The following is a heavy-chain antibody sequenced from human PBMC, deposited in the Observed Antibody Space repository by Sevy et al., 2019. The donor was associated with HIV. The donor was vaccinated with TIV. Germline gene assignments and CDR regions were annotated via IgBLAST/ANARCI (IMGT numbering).Heavy chain of an antibody. CDR1: GFTFSSYA. J-gene: IGHJ6*02. V-gene: IGHV3-30-3*01. CDR3: ARDDEPDYYYFDMDV. CDR2: ISYDGSNK. Sequence: GGSLRLSCAASGFTFSSYAMHWVRQAPGKGLEWVAVISYDGSNKYYADSVKGRFTISRDNSKNKLYRQMDGLRAEDTALYYCARDDEPDYYYFDMDVWGQGTTVTVSS.